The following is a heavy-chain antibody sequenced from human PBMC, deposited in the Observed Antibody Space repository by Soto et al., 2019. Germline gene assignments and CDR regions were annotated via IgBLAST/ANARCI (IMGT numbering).Heavy chain of an antibody. CDR3: AKAPWYYYDTSGFSDS. D-gene: IGHD3-22*01. CDR2: ITGTDDTT. J-gene: IGHJ4*02. Sequence: PGGSLRLSCVASGFIFDGYAMNWVRQPPGKGLEWVSSITGTDDTTYYADSVKGRFTISRDNSKNTLYLQMHSLTTDDTAVYYCAKAPWYYYDTSGFSDSWGQGTQVTVSS. V-gene: IGHV3-23*01. CDR1: GFIFDGYA.